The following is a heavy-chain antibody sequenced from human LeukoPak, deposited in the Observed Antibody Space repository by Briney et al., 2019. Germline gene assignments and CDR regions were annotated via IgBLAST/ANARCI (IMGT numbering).Heavy chain of an antibody. J-gene: IGHJ5*02. Sequence: PGGSLTLSCAASGFTFSSYCMTWVRQPPGKGLEWVSSVSGSGGGTHYADSVKGRFTIARDNSKDTLYLQRNSLRAEDTAVYYCAKGAPYSSSISNYFDPWGQGTLVTVSS. CDR2: VSGSGGGT. V-gene: IGHV3-23*01. CDR3: AKGAPYSSSISNYFDP. D-gene: IGHD6-6*01. CDR1: GFTFSSYC.